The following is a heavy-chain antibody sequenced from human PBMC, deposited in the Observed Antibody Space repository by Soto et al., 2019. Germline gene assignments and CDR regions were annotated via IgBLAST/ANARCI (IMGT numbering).Heavy chain of an antibody. CDR3: ARLTGNNWFDP. CDR1: GGYMISYY. Sequence: SETLSLTCTVSGGYMISYYWSWIRQPPGRGLEWIGFIYYTGTSGSNPSLKSRVTMSVDTSNNQFSLKLNSLTAADTAVYYCARLTGNNWFDPWGQGTLVTVSS. D-gene: IGHD3-9*01. J-gene: IGHJ5*02. V-gene: IGHV4-59*01. CDR2: IYYTGTS.